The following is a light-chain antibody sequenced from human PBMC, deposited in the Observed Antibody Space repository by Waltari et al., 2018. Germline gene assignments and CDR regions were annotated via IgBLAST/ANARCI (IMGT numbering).Light chain of an antibody. CDR3: QVWDSSSDHVV. CDR1: NIGSKS. CDR2: DDS. J-gene: IGLJ2*01. V-gene: IGLV3-21*03. Sequence: SYVLTQPPSVSVAPGKTARITCGGNNIGSKSVQWFQQKPGQAPVLVVFDDSDRPAGIPERFAGSNSGNTATLTISRVEAGDEADYYCQVWDSSSDHVVFGGGTKLTVL.